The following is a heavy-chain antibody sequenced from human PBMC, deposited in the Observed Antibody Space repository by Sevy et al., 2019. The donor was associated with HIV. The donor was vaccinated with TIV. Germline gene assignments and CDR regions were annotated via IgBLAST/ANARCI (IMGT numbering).Heavy chain of an antibody. Sequence: SETLSLTCSVSGGSMNLYYWSWIRQPPGKGLEWIGFIYYSGSTNYNPSLKSRVTISVDTSENQFSLKLSSVTAAETAVYYCARLWFNWNDVDYWGQGTLVTVSS. CDR3: ARLWFNWNDVDY. CDR2: IYYSGST. J-gene: IGHJ4*02. V-gene: IGHV4-59*01. D-gene: IGHD1-20*01. CDR1: GGSMNLYY.